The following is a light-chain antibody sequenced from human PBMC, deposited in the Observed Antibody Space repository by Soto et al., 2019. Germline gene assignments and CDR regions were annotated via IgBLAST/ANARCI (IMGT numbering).Light chain of an antibody. CDR1: QGISNY. V-gene: IGKV1-27*01. J-gene: IGKJ1*01. Sequence: DIQMTQSPSSLSASVGDRVTITCRASQGISNYLAWYQQKPGRVPKLLIYAASTLQSGVASRFSGSGSGTDFTLTISSLQPEGVATYYCQRYNSAPQTFGQGTKVEIK. CDR2: AAS. CDR3: QRYNSAPQT.